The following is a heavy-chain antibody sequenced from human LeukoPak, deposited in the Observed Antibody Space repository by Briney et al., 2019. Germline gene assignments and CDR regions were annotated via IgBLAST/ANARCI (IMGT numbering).Heavy chain of an antibody. CDR2: INPNSGGT. Sequence: ASVKVSCKASGYTFTGYYMHWVRQAPGQGLEWMGWINPNSGGTNYAQKFQGRVTMTRDTSISTAYMELSRLRSDDTAVYYCARGCGIFGVALKGFDPWGQGTLDTVSS. D-gene: IGHD3-3*01. CDR3: ARGCGIFGVALKGFDP. V-gene: IGHV1-2*02. J-gene: IGHJ5*02. CDR1: GYTFTGYY.